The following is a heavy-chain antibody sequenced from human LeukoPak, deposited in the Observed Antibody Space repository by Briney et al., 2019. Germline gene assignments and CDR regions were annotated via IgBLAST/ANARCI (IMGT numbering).Heavy chain of an antibody. CDR3: ARDRRYGYDWSFDF. CDR2: ISYDGSNK. J-gene: IGHJ4*02. CDR1: GFTFSSYA. Sequence: GRSLRLSCAASGFTFSSYAMHWVRQAPGKGLEWVAVISYDGSNKYYTDSVKGRFSISRDNSKNTIYLQMNTLRAEDTAIYYCARDRRYGYDWSFDFWGQGTLVTVSS. V-gene: IGHV3-30-3*01. D-gene: IGHD5-12*01.